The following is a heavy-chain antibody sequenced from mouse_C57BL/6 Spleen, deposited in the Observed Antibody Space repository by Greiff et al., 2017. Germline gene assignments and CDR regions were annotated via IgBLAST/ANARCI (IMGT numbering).Heavy chain of an antibody. Sequence: EVQLVESGGGLVKPGGSLKLSCAASGFTFSDYGMHWVRQAPEKGLEWVAYISSGSSTIYYTDTVKGRFTITRDNTKNTLFLQRTSLRYEDTAMYYGARIPYYDSSSYYAMDYWGQGTSVTVSS. J-gene: IGHJ4*01. V-gene: IGHV5-17*01. CDR3: ARIPYYDSSSYYAMDY. CDR1: GFTFSDYG. CDR2: ISSGSSTI. D-gene: IGHD1-1*01.